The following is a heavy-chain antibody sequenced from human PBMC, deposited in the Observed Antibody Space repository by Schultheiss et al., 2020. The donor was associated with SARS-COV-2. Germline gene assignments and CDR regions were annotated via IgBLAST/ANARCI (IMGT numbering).Heavy chain of an antibody. V-gene: IGHV4-59*01. Sequence: SETLSLTCTVSGGSISSYYWSWIRQPPGKGLEWIGYIYYSGSTNYNPSLKSRVTISVDTSKNQFSLKLSSVTAADTAVYYCARDPSYPRDSYGQRYFDYWGQGTLVTVSS. CDR1: GGSISSYY. CDR3: ARDPSYPRDSYGQRYFDY. CDR2: IYYSGST. J-gene: IGHJ4*02. D-gene: IGHD5-18*01.